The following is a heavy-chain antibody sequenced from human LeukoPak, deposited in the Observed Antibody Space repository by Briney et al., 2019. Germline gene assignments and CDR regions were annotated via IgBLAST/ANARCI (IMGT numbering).Heavy chain of an antibody. CDR1: GGSISSGGYY. J-gene: IGHJ4*02. CDR3: ARGGPSTANFDY. V-gene: IGHV4-31*03. Sequence: PSETLSLTCTVSGGSISSGGYYWSWIRQHPGKGLEWIGYIYYSGSTYYNPSLKSRVTISVDTSKNQFSLKLSSVTAADTAVYYCARGGPSTANFDYWGRGTLVTVSS. CDR2: IYYSGST. D-gene: IGHD3-16*01.